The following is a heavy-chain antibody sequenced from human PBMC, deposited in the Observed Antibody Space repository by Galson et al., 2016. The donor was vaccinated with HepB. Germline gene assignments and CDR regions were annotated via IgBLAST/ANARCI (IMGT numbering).Heavy chain of an antibody. D-gene: IGHD1-26*01. V-gene: IGHV3-23*01. CDR3: VQGSTAPAV. CDR2: ISRRGDST. J-gene: IGHJ6*04. CDR1: GFTFRNYG. Sequence: SLRLSCAASGFTFRNYGMTWVRQTPGTGLEVVSSISRRGDSTDYGDSVKGRFTISRDNFKNTLFLQMNSLTADDTAIYYCVQGSTAPAVWGKGTTVSVSS.